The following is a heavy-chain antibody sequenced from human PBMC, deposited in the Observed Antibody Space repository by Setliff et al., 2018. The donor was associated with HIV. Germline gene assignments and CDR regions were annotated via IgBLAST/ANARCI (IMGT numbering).Heavy chain of an antibody. CDR2: IDWDDDK. D-gene: IGHD2-2*01. J-gene: IGHJ4*02. V-gene: IGHV2-70*17. CDR1: GFSLSTSGMC. Sequence: ESGPTLVNPTQTLTLTCTFSGFSLSTSGMCVSWIRQPPGKALEWLARIDWDDDKFYSTYLKTRLTISKDTSKNQVVLTMTNMDPVDTARYYCARIGFDALLDYWGQGTLVTVSS. CDR3: ARIGFDALLDY.